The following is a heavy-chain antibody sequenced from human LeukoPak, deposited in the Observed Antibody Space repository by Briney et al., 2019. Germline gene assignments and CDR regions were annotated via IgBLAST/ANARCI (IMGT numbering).Heavy chain of an antibody. D-gene: IGHD6-19*01. V-gene: IGHV3-30*04. Sequence: GGSLRLFCAASGFTFSSYAMQWVRQAPGKGLEWVAVISYDGSDKNYADSVKGRFTISRDNSKNTLYLQMNSLRADDTAVYYCARAVYRSGGYYFDYWGQGTLVIVSS. J-gene: IGHJ4*02. CDR1: GFTFSSYA. CDR2: ISYDGSDK. CDR3: ARAVYRSGGYYFDY.